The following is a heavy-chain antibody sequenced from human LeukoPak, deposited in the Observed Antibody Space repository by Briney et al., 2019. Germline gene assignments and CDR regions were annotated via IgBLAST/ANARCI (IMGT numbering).Heavy chain of an antibody. D-gene: IGHD3-22*01. CDR3: ARDGLYDSSGYYMDS. J-gene: IGHJ4*02. CDR1: GGAISSYY. V-gene: IGHV4-59*01. CDR2: IYYSGGT. Sequence: PSETVSLTCTVSGGAISSYYWSWIRQPPGKGLEWIGYIYYSGGTKYNPSLMSRVTISVDRAQSQFSLSLSSATAADTAVYYCARDGLYDSSGYYMDSWGQGTLVIVSS.